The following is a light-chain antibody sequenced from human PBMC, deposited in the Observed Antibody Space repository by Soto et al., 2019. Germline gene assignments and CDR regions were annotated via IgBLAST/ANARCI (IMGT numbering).Light chain of an antibody. CDR1: QSVSSN. V-gene: IGKV3-11*01. Sequence: EIVLTQSPATLSLSPGERATLSCRASQSVSSNLAWYQQKPGQAPRLLIYDASNRATGIPARFSGSGSGTDFTLTISSLEPEYFAVYYCQQRSNWSMYTFGQGTKLEIK. CDR2: DAS. CDR3: QQRSNWSMYT. J-gene: IGKJ2*01.